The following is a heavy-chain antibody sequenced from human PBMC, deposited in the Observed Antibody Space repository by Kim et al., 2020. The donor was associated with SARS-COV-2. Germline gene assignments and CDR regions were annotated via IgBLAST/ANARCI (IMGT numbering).Heavy chain of an antibody. CDR3: ARVSLPTYYMDV. V-gene: IGHV3-11*01. CDR2: ISSSGITT. CDR1: GFTFSDYY. J-gene: IGHJ6*03. Sequence: GGSLRLSCAASGFTFSDYYMSWIRQAPGKGLEWVSYISSSGITTYYADSVKGRFTISRDNAKNSLYLQMNSLRAEDTAVYYCARVSLPTYYMDVWGKGTTVTVSS.